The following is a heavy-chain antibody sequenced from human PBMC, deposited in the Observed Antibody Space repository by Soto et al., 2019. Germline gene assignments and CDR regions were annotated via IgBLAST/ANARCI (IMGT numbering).Heavy chain of an antibody. CDR2: IIGMFGTT. D-gene: IGHD5-12*01. V-gene: IGHV1-69*12. CDR1: GGGFSSYA. J-gene: IGHJ4*02. CDR3: ARGRGYTYCAADY. Sequence: QVQLVQSGAEVKKPGSSVKISCKASGGGFSSYAISWVRQAPGQGLEWMGGIIGMFGTTNYAQKFEGRLTLTAEEITSTAYMELSSLKLEDTALYYCARGRGYTYCAADYWGQGTLVTVSS.